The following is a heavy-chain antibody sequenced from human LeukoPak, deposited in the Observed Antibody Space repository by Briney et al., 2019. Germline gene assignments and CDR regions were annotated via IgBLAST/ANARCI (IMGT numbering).Heavy chain of an antibody. V-gene: IGHV3-23*01. CDR3: AKDSRDGSTVVTPFDY. J-gene: IGHJ4*02. CDR2: VSGSGGGT. CDR1: GFTFSSYA. D-gene: IGHD4-23*01. Sequence: PGGSLRLSCAASGFTFSSYAMTWVRQAPGKGLEWVSAVSGSGGGTYYADSVKGRFTISRDNSKNTLYLQMNSLRAEDTAVYYCAKDSRDGSTVVTPFDYWGQGTLVTVSS.